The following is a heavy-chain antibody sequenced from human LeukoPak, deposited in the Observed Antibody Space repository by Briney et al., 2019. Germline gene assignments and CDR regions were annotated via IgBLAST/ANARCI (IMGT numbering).Heavy chain of an antibody. Sequence: SETLSLTCTVSGGSISRSSYYWGWIRQPPGKGLEWIGSIYYSGSTYYNPSLKSRVTISVDTSKNQFSLKLSSVTAADTAVYYCARMAVYGYYFDYWGQGTLVTVSS. CDR1: GGSISRSSYY. V-gene: IGHV4-39*01. CDR3: ARMAVYGYYFDY. CDR2: IYYSGST. J-gene: IGHJ4*02. D-gene: IGHD2/OR15-2a*01.